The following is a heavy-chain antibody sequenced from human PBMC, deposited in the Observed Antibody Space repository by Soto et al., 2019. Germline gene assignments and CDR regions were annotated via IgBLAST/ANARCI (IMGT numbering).Heavy chain of an antibody. J-gene: IGHJ6*02. V-gene: IGHV3-48*03. CDR2: ISSSGDTI. CDR1: GCTFCSSG. CDR3: ARGYVDTGPRGDMDV. D-gene: IGHD5-18*01. Sequence: VVSLRLCWESSGCTFCSSGIHWARQTPGKGPEWISYISSSGDTIYYSESVEGRFTTSRDNAKTSMFLQMNSLRAEDTAVYHCARGYVDTGPRGDMDVWGQGTTVTSP.